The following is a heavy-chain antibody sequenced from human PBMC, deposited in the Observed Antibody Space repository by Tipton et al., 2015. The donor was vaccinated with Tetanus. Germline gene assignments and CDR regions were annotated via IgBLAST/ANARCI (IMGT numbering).Heavy chain of an antibody. CDR1: GFIFNYYW. J-gene: IGHJ5*02. Sequence: SLRLSCEASGFIFNYYWMSWVRQALGKGLEWVANIKQDGSEKYYVDSMRGRFTISRDNAKNSLYLQMSSLRAEDTAVYYCARGGGLYGQYFNSWGQGTLVTVSS. D-gene: IGHD3-9*01. CDR3: ARGGGLYGQYFNS. CDR2: IKQDGSEK. V-gene: IGHV3-7*03.